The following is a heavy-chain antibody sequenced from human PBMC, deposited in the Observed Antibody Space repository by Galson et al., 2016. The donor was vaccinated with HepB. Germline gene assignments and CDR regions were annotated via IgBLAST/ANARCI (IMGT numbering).Heavy chain of an antibody. Sequence: SLRLSCAASGFTFNTYWMHWVRQAPGKGLVRVSRINSDGSGTTYADSVKGRFTISRDNAKNTLYLQMNSLRAEDTAVYYCARGRYYAMDVWGQETTVTVSS. CDR1: GFTFNTYW. CDR3: ARGRYYAMDV. J-gene: IGHJ6*02. V-gene: IGHV3-74*01. CDR2: INSDGSGT.